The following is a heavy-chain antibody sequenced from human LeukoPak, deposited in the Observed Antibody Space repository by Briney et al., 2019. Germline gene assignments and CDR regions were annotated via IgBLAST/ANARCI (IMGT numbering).Heavy chain of an antibody. V-gene: IGHV3-13*01. CDR3: VRGALPGDNWYFDL. CDR1: GFPFSAYD. J-gene: IGHJ2*01. CDR2: FGSAGDT. Sequence: GGSLRLSCATSGFPFSAYDMHWLRQAPGKGLEWVSAFGSAGDTYYPGAVKGRFTISRDYAKNSLYLQMNSLRAGDTAVYFCVRGALPGDNWYFDLWGRGTLVTVSS.